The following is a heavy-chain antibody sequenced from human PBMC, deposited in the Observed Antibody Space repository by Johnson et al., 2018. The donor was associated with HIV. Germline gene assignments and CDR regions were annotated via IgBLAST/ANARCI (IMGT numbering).Heavy chain of an antibody. V-gene: IGHV3-20*04. CDR3: ARRAGGLGYCSGGSCQGGAFDI. J-gene: IGHJ3*02. CDR2: INWNGGST. Sequence: VQLVESGGGLVQPGGSLRLSCAASGFTFSNYWMSWVRQAPGKGLEWVSGINWNGGSTGYADSVKGRFTISRDNAKNALYLQMNSLRAEDTALYYCARRAGGLGYCSGGSCQGGAFDIWGQGTMVTVSS. CDR1: GFTFSNYW. D-gene: IGHD2-15*01.